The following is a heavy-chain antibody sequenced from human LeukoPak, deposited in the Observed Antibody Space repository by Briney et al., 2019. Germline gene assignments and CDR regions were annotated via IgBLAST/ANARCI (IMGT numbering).Heavy chain of an antibody. V-gene: IGHV3-72*01. CDR3: AREVGITAYFDY. CDR2: TGNKANSYTT. J-gene: IGHJ4*02. Sequence: GGSLRLSCTASGFILSDHYMDWVRQAPGKGLEWVGRTGNKANSYTTEYAASVKGRFTISRDDSKNSLYLQMSSLKTEDTAVYYCAREVGITAYFDYWDQGTLVTVSS. CDR1: GFILSDHY. D-gene: IGHD1-26*01.